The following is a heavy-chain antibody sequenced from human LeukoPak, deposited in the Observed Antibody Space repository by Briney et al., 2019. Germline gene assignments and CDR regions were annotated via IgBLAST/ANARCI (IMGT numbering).Heavy chain of an antibody. CDR1: GGTFSSYA. CDR3: ARYQWLLSYYFDF. V-gene: IGHV1-18*01. J-gene: IGHJ4*02. CDR2: ITAYNGNT. Sequence: ASVKVSCKASGGTFSSYAISWVRQAPGQGLEWMGWITAYNGNTNYAQKFQDRVTMTTDTSTSTAYMELRSLRSDDTAVYYCARYQWLLSYYFDFWGQGTLVTVSS. D-gene: IGHD6-19*01.